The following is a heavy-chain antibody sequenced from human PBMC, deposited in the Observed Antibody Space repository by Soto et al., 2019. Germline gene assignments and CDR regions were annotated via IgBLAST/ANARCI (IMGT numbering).Heavy chain of an antibody. V-gene: IGHV4-31*03. CDR1: GGSISSGGYY. Sequence: PSETLSLTYTVSGGSISSGGYYWSWIRQHPGKGLEWIGYIYYSGSTYYNPSLKSRVTISVDTSKNQFSLKLSSVTAADTAVYYCARDRANYYDSSARAAFDYWGQGTLVTVSS. CDR3: ARDRANYYDSSARAAFDY. D-gene: IGHD3-22*01. J-gene: IGHJ4*02. CDR2: IYYSGST.